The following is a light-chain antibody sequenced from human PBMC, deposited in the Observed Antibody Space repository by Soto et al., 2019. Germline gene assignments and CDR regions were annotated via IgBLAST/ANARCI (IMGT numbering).Light chain of an antibody. CDR1: QSVSSN. Sequence: EIVMTQSPATLSVSPGERATLSCRASQSVSSNLAWYQQKPGQAPRLLIYGASTMATGIPARFSGSGSGTEFTLTISSLQSEDFAVYYCQKYNNWPPTTFGGGTKVEIK. V-gene: IGKV3-15*01. CDR2: GAS. J-gene: IGKJ4*01. CDR3: QKYNNWPPTT.